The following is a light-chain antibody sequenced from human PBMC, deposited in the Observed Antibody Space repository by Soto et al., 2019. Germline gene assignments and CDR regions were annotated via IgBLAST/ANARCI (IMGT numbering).Light chain of an antibody. CDR2: EVS. CDR3: TSYTSSITVV. J-gene: IGLJ2*01. V-gene: IGLV2-14*01. CDR1: SSDVGGHKF. Sequence: QSALTQPRSVSGSPGQSVTISCTGTSSDVGGHKFVSWYQHHPGKAPKLMIYEVSNRPSGVSNRFSGSKSGNTASLTISGLQAEDEADYYCTSYTSSITVVFGGGTKPTVL.